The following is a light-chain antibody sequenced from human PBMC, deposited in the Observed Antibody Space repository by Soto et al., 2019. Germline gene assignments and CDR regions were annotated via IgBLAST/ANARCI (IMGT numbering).Light chain of an antibody. J-gene: IGKJ3*01. CDR1: QSLSSNY. CDR2: ATS. V-gene: IGKV3-20*01. Sequence: EIVLTQSPGTLSLSPGERASLSCRASQSLSSNYVAWYQQKVGQAPRLLIYATSSKATGIPDRFRGSGSGTDFNLTIARLEPEDFAVYYRQRYGLSPPFSFRPGTKVDIK. CDR3: QRYGLSPPFS.